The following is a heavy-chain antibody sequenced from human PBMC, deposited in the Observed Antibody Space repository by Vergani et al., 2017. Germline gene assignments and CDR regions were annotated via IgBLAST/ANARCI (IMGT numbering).Heavy chain of an antibody. CDR1: GFTSAGYA. CDR2: ISWNSNSI. D-gene: IGHD6-6*01. Sequence: EVQLEESGGGLVLPGRSLRLSCVASGFTSAGYAMHWVRPAPGKGLGWVSGISWNSNSIGYADSVKGRFTISRDNAKNSLYLQMNSLRAEDTALDYCAKDLGTSSGGGWFDPWGQGTLVTVSS. CDR3: AKDLGTSSGGGWFDP. J-gene: IGHJ5*02. V-gene: IGHV3-9*02.